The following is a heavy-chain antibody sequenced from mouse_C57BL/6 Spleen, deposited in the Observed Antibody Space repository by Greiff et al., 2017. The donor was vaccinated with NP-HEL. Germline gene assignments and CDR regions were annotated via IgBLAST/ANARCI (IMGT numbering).Heavy chain of an antibody. CDR1: GFTFSNYW. D-gene: IGHD2-2*01. CDR2: IRLYSDNYAT. J-gene: IGHJ1*03. V-gene: IGHV6-3*01. CDR3: TGSLWLRVWYFDV. Sequence: DVKLQESGGGLVQPGGSMKLSCVASGFTFSNYWMNWVRQSPEKGLEWVAQIRLYSDNYATHYAESVKGRFTSSRDDSKSSVYLQMNNLRAEDTGIYYCTGSLWLRVWYFDVWGTGTTVTVSS.